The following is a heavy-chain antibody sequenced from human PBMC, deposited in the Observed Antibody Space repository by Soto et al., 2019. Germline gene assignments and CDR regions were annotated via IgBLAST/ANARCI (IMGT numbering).Heavy chain of an antibody. D-gene: IGHD3-9*01. CDR3: ARDMVLRYFDWFLDYYGMDV. CDR2: ISSSSSYI. J-gene: IGHJ6*02. Sequence: EVQLVESGGGLVKPGGSLRLSCAASGFTFSSYSMNRVRQAPGKGLEWVSSISSSSSYIYYADSVKGRFTVSRDNAKNSLYLQMNSLRVEDTAVYYCARDMVLRYFDWFLDYYGMDVWGQGTTVTVSS. CDR1: GFTFSSYS. V-gene: IGHV3-21*01.